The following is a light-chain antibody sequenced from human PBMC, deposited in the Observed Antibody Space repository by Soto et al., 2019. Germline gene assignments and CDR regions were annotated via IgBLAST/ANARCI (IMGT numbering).Light chain of an antibody. CDR2: ATS. CDR3: QQTNSFPYT. J-gene: IGKJ3*01. V-gene: IGKV1-12*01. CDR1: QGISSW. Sequence: DIQMTQSPSSVSASVGDRVTISCRASQGISSWLAWYQQKPGKAPRLLVYATSTLPSGVPSRFSRSGSETDFSLTISSLQPEDFATYFCQQTNSFPYTFXPGTKFDIK.